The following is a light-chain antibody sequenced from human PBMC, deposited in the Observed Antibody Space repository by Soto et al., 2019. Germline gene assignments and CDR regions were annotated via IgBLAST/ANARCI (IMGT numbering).Light chain of an antibody. CDR2: AAS. CDR3: QKYNVAPLT. V-gene: IGKV1-27*01. CDR1: QNINHN. Sequence: DIQMTQSPSSLSASVGDRVTITCWASQNINHNLAWYQQRPGKVPKLLIAAASTLQSGVPSRFSASGSGTDFTLTISSLQPEDVATYYCQKYNVAPLTFGGGTKVEIK. J-gene: IGKJ4*01.